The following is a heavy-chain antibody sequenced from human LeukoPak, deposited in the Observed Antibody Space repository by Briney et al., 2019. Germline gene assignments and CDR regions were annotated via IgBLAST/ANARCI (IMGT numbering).Heavy chain of an antibody. V-gene: IGHV3-7*03. Sequence: GGSLRLSCAASGFTFSSYWMSWVRQAPGKGLEWVANIKQDGSEKYYVDSVKGRFTISRDNAKNSLYLQMNSLRAEDTAVYYCVRPKGAVAGTFPFDYWGQGTLVTVSS. CDR3: VRPKGAVAGTFPFDY. CDR2: IKQDGSEK. J-gene: IGHJ4*02. CDR1: GFTFSSYW. D-gene: IGHD6-19*01.